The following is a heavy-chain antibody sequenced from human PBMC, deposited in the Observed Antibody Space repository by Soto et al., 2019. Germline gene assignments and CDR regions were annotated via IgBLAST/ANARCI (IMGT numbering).Heavy chain of an antibody. CDR1: GYSFSTYW. CDR3: ARHSLATQPGDY. Sequence: GASLKISCKASGYSFSTYWIAWVRQRPGKGLDWMGIIYPGDSDTRYSPSFQGQVTISVDNSIDTAYLEWTTLSASDSAMYYCARHSLATQPGDYWGQGTRVTVSS. J-gene: IGHJ4*02. CDR2: IYPGDSDT. V-gene: IGHV5-51*01. D-gene: IGHD5-12*01.